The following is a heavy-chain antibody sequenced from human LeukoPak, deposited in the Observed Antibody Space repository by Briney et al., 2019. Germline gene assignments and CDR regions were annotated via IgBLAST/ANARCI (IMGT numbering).Heavy chain of an antibody. V-gene: IGHV4-34*01. J-gene: IGHJ4*02. D-gene: IGHD6-13*01. CDR3: AGSSSWYDPLDY. CDR1: GGSFSGYY. Sequence: SETLPLTCAVYGGSFSGYYWSWIRQPPGKGLEWIGEINRSGSTNYNPSLKSRVTISVDTSKNQFSLKLSSMTAADTAVYYCAGSSSWYDPLDYWGQGTLVTVSS. CDR2: INRSGST.